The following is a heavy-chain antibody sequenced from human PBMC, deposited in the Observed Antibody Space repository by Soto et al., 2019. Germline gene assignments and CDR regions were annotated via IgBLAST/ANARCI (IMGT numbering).Heavy chain of an antibody. CDR1: GGSISSDKW. D-gene: IGHD3-3*01. Sequence: QVHMQESGPGLVKPSGTLALTCAVSGGSISSDKWWTWVRQPPGKGLEWIGEISHRGSTNYSPSFTGRLGISVDTTETQFSLRLTSVTAADTAVYYCAAIPLTSGVVSGRFDPWGQGIMVTVSS. CDR3: AAIPLTSGVVSGRFDP. CDR2: ISHRGST. J-gene: IGHJ5*02. V-gene: IGHV4-4*02.